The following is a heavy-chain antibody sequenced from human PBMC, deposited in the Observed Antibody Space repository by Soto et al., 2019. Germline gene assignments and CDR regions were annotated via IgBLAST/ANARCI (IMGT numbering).Heavy chain of an antibody. V-gene: IGHV1-18*01. CDR1: GYTFTSYG. CDR3: ARDPVYSSSWYPYYFDY. Sequence: QVPLVQSGAEVKKPGASVKVSCKASGYTFTSYGISWVRQAPGQGLEWMGWISAYNGNTNYAQTLQGRVTMTTDTSTSTAYMALRGLRSDDTAVYYCARDPVYSSSWYPYYFDYWGQGTLVTVSS. CDR2: ISAYNGNT. D-gene: IGHD6-13*01. J-gene: IGHJ4*02.